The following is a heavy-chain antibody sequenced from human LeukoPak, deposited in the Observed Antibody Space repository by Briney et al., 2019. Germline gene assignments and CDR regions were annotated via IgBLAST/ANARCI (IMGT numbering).Heavy chain of an antibody. J-gene: IGHJ6*03. D-gene: IGHD3-10*01. V-gene: IGHV1-2*02. CDR1: GYTFTSYD. CDR2: INPNSGGT. Sequence: ASVKVSCKASGYTFTSYDINWVRQAPGQGLEWMGWINPNSGGTNYAQKFQGRVTMTRDTSISTAYMELSRLRSDDTAVYYCARGQYYYGSGSGYMDVWGKGTTVTISS. CDR3: ARGQYYYGSGSGYMDV.